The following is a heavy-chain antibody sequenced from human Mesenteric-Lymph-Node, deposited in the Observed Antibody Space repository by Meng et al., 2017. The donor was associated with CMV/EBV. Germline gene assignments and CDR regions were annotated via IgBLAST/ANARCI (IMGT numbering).Heavy chain of an antibody. CDR1: GFTFSSFG. CDR3: AGAPSYDFWSGYYRDYYYYGMDV. Sequence: GESLKISCVASGFTFSSFGMHWVRQAPGKGLEWVAFIRYDGSNKYYADSVKGRFTISRDNSKNTLYLQMNSLRAEDTAVYYCAGAPSYDFWSGYYRDYYYYGMDVWGQGTTVTVSS. V-gene: IGHV3-30*02. J-gene: IGHJ6*02. CDR2: IRYDGSNK. D-gene: IGHD3-3*01.